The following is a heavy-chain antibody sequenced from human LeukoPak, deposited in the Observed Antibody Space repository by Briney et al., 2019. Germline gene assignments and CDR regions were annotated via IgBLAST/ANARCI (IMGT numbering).Heavy chain of an antibody. CDR3: ARDFLSGSSH. CDR2: ISSSSSTI. V-gene: IGHV3-48*01. D-gene: IGHD1-26*01. Sequence: GGSLRLSCAAPGFTFSSYSMNWVRQAPGKGLEWVSYISSSSSTIYYADSVKGRFTISRDNAKNSLYLQMNSLRAEDTAVYYCARDFLSGSSHWGQGTLVTVSS. CDR1: GFTFSSYS. J-gene: IGHJ4*02.